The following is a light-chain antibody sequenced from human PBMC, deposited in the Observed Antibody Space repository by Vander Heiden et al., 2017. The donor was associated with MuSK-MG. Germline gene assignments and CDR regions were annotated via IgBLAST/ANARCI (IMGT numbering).Light chain of an antibody. CDR1: QSVSSY. CDR3: QWLSYWPATT. J-gene: IGKJ4*01. Sequence: EIVLTQSPATLSLSPGERATLSCRASQSVSSYLAWYQQKPGQAPRLLIYDASNRATGIPARFRDSGYGIYLTLTISFREPVDSAVYSFQWLSYWPATTFGGGTVVEFK. CDR2: DAS. V-gene: IGKV3-11*01.